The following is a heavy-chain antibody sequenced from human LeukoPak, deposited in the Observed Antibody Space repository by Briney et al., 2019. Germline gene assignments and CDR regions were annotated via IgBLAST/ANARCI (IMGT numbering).Heavy chain of an antibody. Sequence: PGGSLRLSCAASGFTLSTYTMNWVRQAPGKGLEWVSSISSSSSYIYYADSVKGRFTISRDDAKNSLSLQMNSLRAEDTAVYYCARSGIKMVRGVIIKSPYHMDVWGKGTTVRLL. J-gene: IGHJ6*03. V-gene: IGHV3-21*01. CDR2: ISSSSSYI. CDR1: GFTLSTYT. D-gene: IGHD3-10*01. CDR3: ARSGIKMVRGVIIKSPYHMDV.